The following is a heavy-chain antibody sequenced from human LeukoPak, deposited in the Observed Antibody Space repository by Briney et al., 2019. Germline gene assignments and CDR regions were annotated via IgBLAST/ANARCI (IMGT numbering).Heavy chain of an antibody. D-gene: IGHD3-3*01. V-gene: IGHV3-30*18. J-gene: IGHJ6*03. CDR3: AKAAGDGYYGNYYYYYYMDV. CDR1: GFTFSSYW. Sequence: GGSLRLSCAASGFTFSSYWMSWVRQAPGKGLEWVAVISYGGSDRYYGDSVKGRFTISRDNSKNTLYLQMNSLRAEDTAVYYCAKAAGDGYYGNYYYYYYMDVWGKGTTVTVSS. CDR2: ISYGGSDR.